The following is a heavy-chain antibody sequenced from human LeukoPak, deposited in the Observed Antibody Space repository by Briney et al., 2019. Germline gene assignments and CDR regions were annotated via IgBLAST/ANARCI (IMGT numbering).Heavy chain of an antibody. D-gene: IGHD3-16*01. CDR2: ISYDGSNK. Sequence: GGSLRLSCAASGFTFSSYGMHWVRQAPGKGLEWVAVISYDGSNKYYADFVKGRFTISRDNSKNSLYLQMNSLRAEDTAVYYCARDAGVYTYFDYWGQGTLVTVSS. CDR3: ARDAGVYTYFDY. J-gene: IGHJ4*02. CDR1: GFTFSSYG. V-gene: IGHV3-30*03.